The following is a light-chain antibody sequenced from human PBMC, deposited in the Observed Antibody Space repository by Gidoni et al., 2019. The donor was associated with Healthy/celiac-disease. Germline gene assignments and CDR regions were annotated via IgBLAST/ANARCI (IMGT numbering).Light chain of an antibody. V-gene: IGKV1-27*01. CDR1: QGISNY. CDR2: AAS. J-gene: IGKJ1*01. CDR3: QKYNSAPRT. Sequence: DILMTQYPPSLSASVGDRVTITCRVSQGISNYLAWYQQKPGKVPKLLIYAASTLQSGVPARFSGSGSGTDFTLTISSLRPEDVATYYCQKYNSAPRTFGQGTKVEIK.